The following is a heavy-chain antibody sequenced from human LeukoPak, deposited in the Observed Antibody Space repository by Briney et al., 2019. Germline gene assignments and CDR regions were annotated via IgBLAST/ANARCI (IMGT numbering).Heavy chain of an antibody. D-gene: IGHD5-18*01. CDR2: ISSGGTYE. CDR1: GFAFSNYA. J-gene: IGHJ5*02. V-gene: IGHV3-30*01. CDR3: ARDRPRRGYSYGQPANNWFDP. Sequence: PGKSLRLSCAASGFAFSNYAMHWVRQAPGKGLEWVSLISSGGTYEYYADSVKGRFTISRDNSKNTLYLQLNSLRAEDTAVYYCARDRPRRGYSYGQPANNWFDPWGQGTLVTVSS.